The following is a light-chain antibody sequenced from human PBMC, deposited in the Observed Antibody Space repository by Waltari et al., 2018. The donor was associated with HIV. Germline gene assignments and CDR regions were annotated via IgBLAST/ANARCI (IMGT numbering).Light chain of an antibody. V-gene: IGLV2-23*02. CDR3: CSYARSGIP. CDR1: SSDVGSYNL. J-gene: IGLJ2*01. Sequence: QSALTQPASVSGSFGQSITISRTGTSSDVGSYNLVSWYQYHPGKAPKLIIYEVSKRPSGVSNRFPGSKSGNTASLTVAGLQAEDEAHYYCCSYARSGIPFGGGTKLTVL. CDR2: EVS.